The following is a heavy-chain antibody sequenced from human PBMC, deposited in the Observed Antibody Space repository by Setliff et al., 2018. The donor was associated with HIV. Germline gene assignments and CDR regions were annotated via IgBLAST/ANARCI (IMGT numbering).Heavy chain of an antibody. D-gene: IGHD4-17*01. J-gene: IGHJ6*03. V-gene: IGHV1-18*01. CDR1: GYTFISNG. CDR2: ISAYSGNR. Sequence: ASVKVSCKASGYTFISNGFSWVRQAPGQGLEWMGWISAYSGNRNYAQKLQGRVTMTTDTSTSTAYMELRSLRSDDTAVYYCARDGSGDYQRLSFYYYMDVWGKGTTVTVSS. CDR3: ARDGSGDYQRLSFYYYMDV.